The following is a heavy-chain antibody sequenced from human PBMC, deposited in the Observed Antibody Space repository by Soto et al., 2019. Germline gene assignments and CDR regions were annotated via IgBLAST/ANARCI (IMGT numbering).Heavy chain of an antibody. D-gene: IGHD3-3*01. CDR1: GGSISSGGYY. Sequence: SETLSLTCTVSGGSISSGGYYWSWIRQHPGKGLEWIGYIYYSGSTYYNPSLKSRVTISVDTSKNQFSLKLSSVTAADTAVYYCARAPTIFGVPGFFDYWGQGTLVTVSS. V-gene: IGHV4-31*03. CDR2: IYYSGST. CDR3: ARAPTIFGVPGFFDY. J-gene: IGHJ4*02.